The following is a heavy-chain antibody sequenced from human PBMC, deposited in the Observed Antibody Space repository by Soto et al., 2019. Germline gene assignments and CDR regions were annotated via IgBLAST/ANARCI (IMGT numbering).Heavy chain of an antibody. CDR3: ARVERGTATTIVAAFDL. Sequence: QVQLQQWGAGLLKPSETLSLTCAVYGGFVSSGSYYWSWIRQPPGKGLEWSGEMSHSGGTHFNPSLKRRVTISVDTSKNQFSMKMSSVTAADTALYYCARVERGTATTIVAAFDLWGPGTMVTVSS. CDR2: MSHSGGT. V-gene: IGHV4-34*01. J-gene: IGHJ3*01. CDR1: GGFVSSGSYY. D-gene: IGHD1-1*01.